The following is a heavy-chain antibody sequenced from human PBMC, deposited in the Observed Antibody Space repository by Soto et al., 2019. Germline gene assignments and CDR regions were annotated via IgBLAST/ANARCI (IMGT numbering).Heavy chain of an antibody. V-gene: IGHV3-23*01. Sequence: VQLLESGGGVGQPGGSLRLSCAASGFTFRNYGMSWVRLAPGKGLEWVSGISGSGTNTYYADSVKGRFTITRDNSKETVFLQMNSLRAEDTAIYYCAKDMDLFIEVVPAATGSFDFWGQGTLVTVSS. CDR1: GFTFRNYG. CDR3: AKDMDLFIEVVPAATGSFDF. D-gene: IGHD2-2*01. CDR2: ISGSGTNT. J-gene: IGHJ4*02.